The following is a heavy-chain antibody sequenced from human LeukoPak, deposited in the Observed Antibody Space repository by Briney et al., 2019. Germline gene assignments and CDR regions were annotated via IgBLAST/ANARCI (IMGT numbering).Heavy chain of an antibody. CDR1: GYTFRTYD. V-gene: IGHV1-8*03. CDR3: ARAIRYQLLSDY. D-gene: IGHD2-2*01. Sequence: ASVNVSCMTSGYTFRTYDINWVRQAAGQGLEWMGWMNPNSGNTGFAQKFQGRATITRDTSITTAYLELSSLRSEDTAVYYCARAIRYQLLSDYWGQGTLVTVSS. CDR2: MNPNSGNT. J-gene: IGHJ4*02.